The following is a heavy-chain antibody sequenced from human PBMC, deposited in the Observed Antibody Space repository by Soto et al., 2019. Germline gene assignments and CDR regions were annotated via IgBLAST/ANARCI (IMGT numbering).Heavy chain of an antibody. CDR3: ARTLEVVIRYFDY. D-gene: IGHD3-22*01. Sequence: ETLSLTCAVYGGSFSGYYWSWIRQPPGKGLEWIGEINHSGSTNSNPSLKSRVTISVDTSKNQFSLNLSSVTAADTAVYYCARTLEVVIRYFDYWGQGTLVTVSS. CDR2: INHSGST. V-gene: IGHV4-34*01. CDR1: GGSFSGYY. J-gene: IGHJ4*02.